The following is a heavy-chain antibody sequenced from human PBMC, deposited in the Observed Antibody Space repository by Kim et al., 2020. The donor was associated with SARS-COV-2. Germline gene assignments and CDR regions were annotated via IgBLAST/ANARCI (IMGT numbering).Heavy chain of an antibody. J-gene: IGHJ4*02. Sequence: SETLSLTCTVSGGSISSSSYYWGWIRQPPGKGLEWIGSIYYSGSTYYNPSLKSRVTISVDTSKNQFSLKLSSVTAADTAVYYCARLTGTYFDYWGQGTLVTVSS. D-gene: IGHD1-20*01. CDR2: IYYSGST. V-gene: IGHV4-39*01. CDR1: GGSISSSSYY. CDR3: ARLTGTYFDY.